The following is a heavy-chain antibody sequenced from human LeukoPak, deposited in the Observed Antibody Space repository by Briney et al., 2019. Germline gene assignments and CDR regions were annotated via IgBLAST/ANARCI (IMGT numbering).Heavy chain of an antibody. CDR2: ISSGGTTK. CDR3: ARESWGFDY. Sequence: PGGSLRLSCAASGFTFSSYEMNWVRQAPGKGLEWVSCISSGGTTKYYADSVKGRFTISRDNAKNSLYLQMNSLRAEDTAVYYCARESWGFDYWGQGTLVTVSS. V-gene: IGHV3-48*03. D-gene: IGHD7-27*01. J-gene: IGHJ4*02. CDR1: GFTFSSYE.